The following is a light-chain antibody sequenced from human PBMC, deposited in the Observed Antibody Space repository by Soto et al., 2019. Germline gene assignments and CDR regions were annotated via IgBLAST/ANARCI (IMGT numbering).Light chain of an antibody. V-gene: IGKV3-11*01. Sequence: EIVLTQSPATLSLYTGERATLSCRASPSVANFVAWYQQKPGQAPRLLIYGAFNRAPGIPARFSGSGSGTDFTLTISSLEPEDFAVYYCQQRSNWPKTFGQGTNVDIK. CDR3: QQRSNWPKT. J-gene: IGKJ1*01. CDR2: GAF. CDR1: PSVANF.